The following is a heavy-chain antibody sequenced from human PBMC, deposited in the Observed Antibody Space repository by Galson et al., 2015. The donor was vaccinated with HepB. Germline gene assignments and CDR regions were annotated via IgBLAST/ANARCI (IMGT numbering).Heavy chain of an antibody. Sequence: SLRLSCAASGFTFSSYHLHWVRQAPGKGLEWVAVIWYDGSNQYYADSVKGRFTISRDNSKNTLYLQMNSLRAEDTAVYYCARTKYSGYDSYLDYWGQGTLVTVSA. D-gene: IGHD5-12*01. CDR2: IWYDGSNQ. CDR1: GFTFSSYH. J-gene: IGHJ4*02. CDR3: ARTKYSGYDSYLDY. V-gene: IGHV3-33*08.